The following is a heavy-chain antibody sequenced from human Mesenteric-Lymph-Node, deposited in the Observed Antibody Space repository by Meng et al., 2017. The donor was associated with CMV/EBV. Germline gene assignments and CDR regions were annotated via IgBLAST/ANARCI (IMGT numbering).Heavy chain of an antibody. J-gene: IGHJ4*02. D-gene: IGHD1-1*01. CDR1: GFTFSSYA. CDR3: ARSPSLELNSIFDY. Sequence: GGSLRLSCAASGFTFSSYAMSWVRQAPGKGLEWVSAVSGSGGSTYYADSVKGRFTISRDNSKNTLYLQMNSLRAEDTAVYYCARSPSLELNSIFDYWGQGTLVTVSS. CDR2: VSGSGGST. V-gene: IGHV3-23*01.